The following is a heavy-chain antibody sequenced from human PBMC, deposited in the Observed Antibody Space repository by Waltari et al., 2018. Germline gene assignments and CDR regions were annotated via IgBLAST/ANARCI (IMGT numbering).Heavy chain of an antibody. V-gene: IGHV3-7*03. Sequence: EVQLVESGGSLVQPGGSLRLSCGAPGFNVSTVWMNWVRQAPGKGLEWVASMKPDGSETDYVDSVRCRFTISRDDGGNSLFLQMSSLNVDDTAVYYCARDRAFKCFDMWGQGTMVTVAS. CDR1: GFNVSTVW. J-gene: IGHJ3*02. CDR2: MKPDGSET. CDR3: ARDRAFKCFDM.